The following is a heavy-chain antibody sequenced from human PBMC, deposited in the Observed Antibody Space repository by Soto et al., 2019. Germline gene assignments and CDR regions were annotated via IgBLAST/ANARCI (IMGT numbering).Heavy chain of an antibody. D-gene: IGHD3-10*01. J-gene: IGHJ5*02. CDR3: AREWWFGESWRNWFDP. Sequence: QVQLQESGPGLVKPSETLSLTCTVSGGSVSSGSYYWSWIRQPPGKGLEWIGYIYYSGSTNYNPSLKSRVTISVETSKNQFSLKLSSVTAADTAVYYCAREWWFGESWRNWFDPWGQGTLVTVSS. V-gene: IGHV4-61*01. CDR1: GGSVSSGSYY. CDR2: IYYSGST.